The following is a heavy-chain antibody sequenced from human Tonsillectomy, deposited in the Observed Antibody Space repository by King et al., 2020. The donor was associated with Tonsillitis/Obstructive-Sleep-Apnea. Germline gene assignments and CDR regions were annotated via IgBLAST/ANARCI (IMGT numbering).Heavy chain of an antibody. CDR2: ISNSGTTI. D-gene: IGHD2-21*01. CDR1: GFTFSTYE. Sequence: VQLVESGGGLVQPGGSLRLSCTASGFTFSTYEMNWVRQAPGKGLEWVSYISNSGTTIYYADSVKGRFTISRDNAENSLSLQMNNLRAEDTAVYYSHAPYYPNDHWGQGTLVTVSS. J-gene: IGHJ4*02. V-gene: IGHV3-48*03. CDR3: HAPYYPNDH.